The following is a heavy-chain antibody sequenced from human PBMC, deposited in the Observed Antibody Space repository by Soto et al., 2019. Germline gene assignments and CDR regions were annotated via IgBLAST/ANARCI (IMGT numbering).Heavy chain of an antibody. CDR1: GYTFTSYG. J-gene: IGHJ6*02. Sequence: GAAVKDSCKASGYTFTSYGISWVGQAPGQGGEGRGWISAYNGNKNYAQTLQGRVTMTTDTYTSKAYMQLRSLRTDDTAVYYCARDIVFITSFCMDVWGQGTTATVS. D-gene: IGHD3-22*01. CDR2: ISAYNGNK. CDR3: ARDIVFITSFCMDV. V-gene: IGHV1-18*01.